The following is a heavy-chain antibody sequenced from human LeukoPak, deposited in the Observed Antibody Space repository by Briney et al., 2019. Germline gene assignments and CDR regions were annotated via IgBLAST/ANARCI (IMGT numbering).Heavy chain of an antibody. V-gene: IGHV5-51*01. J-gene: IGHJ5*02. CDR2: IYPGDSDT. CDR3: ARQNPHYYDSSGAAPRGYWFDP. D-gene: IGHD3-22*01. CDR1: GYSFTSYW. Sequence: GKSLKISCKGSGYSFTSYWIGWVRQMPGKSLEWMGIIYPGDSDTRYSPSFQGQVTISADKSISTAYLQWSSLQASDTAMYYCARQNPHYYDSSGAAPRGYWFDPWGQGTLVTVSS.